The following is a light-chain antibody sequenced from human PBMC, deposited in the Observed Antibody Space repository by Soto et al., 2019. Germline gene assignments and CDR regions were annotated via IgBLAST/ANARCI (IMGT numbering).Light chain of an antibody. Sequence: DIQMTQSPPSVSASLGDRVTITCRSSQDISTWLAWYQQKPGKAARLLIYAASSLQTGVPSRFSGSGSGTDFTLTISSLQPEDFATYYCQHADSLPLITFGQGTRLEIK. V-gene: IGKV1-12*01. CDR3: QHADSLPLIT. J-gene: IGKJ5*01. CDR2: AAS. CDR1: QDISTW.